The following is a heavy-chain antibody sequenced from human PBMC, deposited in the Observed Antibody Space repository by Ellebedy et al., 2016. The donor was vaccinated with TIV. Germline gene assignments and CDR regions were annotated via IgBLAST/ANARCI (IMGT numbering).Heavy chain of an antibody. V-gene: IGHV1-2*02. CDR1: GYTFIDYH. CDR3: ARNGVSGWSDFDY. D-gene: IGHD6-19*01. Sequence: ASVKVSCKTSGYTFIDYHIHWVRQAPGQGLEWMGWINAKRGATIYVQKFHDRVTMTRDMSISTAFLEVTGLTADDTGVYYCARNGVSGWSDFDYWGQGTLVTVSS. J-gene: IGHJ4*02. CDR2: INAKRGAT.